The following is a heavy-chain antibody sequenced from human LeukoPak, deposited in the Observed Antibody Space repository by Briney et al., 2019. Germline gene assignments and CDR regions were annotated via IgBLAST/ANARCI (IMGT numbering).Heavy chain of an antibody. J-gene: IGHJ4*02. CDR2: INCSGST. Sequence: SEALSLTRTDSRGSISRYYRRGMRQPLAKGLAGMGYINCSGSTKYNPSLKSRVTISVDTSKNQFSLKVSSVTAADTAFYYCARHPSSSGLYYFDYWGQGTLVTVSS. D-gene: IGHD6-19*01. CDR1: RGSISRYY. V-gene: IGHV4-59*08. CDR3: ARHPSSSGLYYFDY.